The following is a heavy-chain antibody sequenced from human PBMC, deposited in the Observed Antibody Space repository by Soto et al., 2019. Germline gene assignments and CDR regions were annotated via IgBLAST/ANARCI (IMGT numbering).Heavy chain of an antibody. J-gene: IGHJ6*02. CDR1: GYTFTSYG. CDR3: ARDLKMVRVVIITAYYGMDF. CDR2: ISAYNGNT. V-gene: IGHV1-18*04. D-gene: IGHD3-10*01. Sequence: GASVKVSCKASGYTFTSYGISWVRQAPGQGLEWMGWISAYNGNTNYAQKLQGRVTMTTDTSTSTAYMELRSLRSDDTAVYYCARDLKMVRVVIITAYYGMDFWGQGTTVTVSS.